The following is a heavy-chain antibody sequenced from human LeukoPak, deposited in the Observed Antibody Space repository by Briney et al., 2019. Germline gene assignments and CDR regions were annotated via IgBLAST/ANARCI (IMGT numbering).Heavy chain of an antibody. CDR2: IYHSGST. CDR3: ARVGELLMGYFDY. J-gene: IGHJ4*02. V-gene: IGHV4-4*02. Sequence: SETLSLTCAVSGGSISSSNWWSWVRQPPGKGLEWIGEIYHSGSTNYNPSLKSRVTISVDKSKNQFSLKLSSVTAADTAVYYCARVGELLMGYFDYWGQGTLVTVSS. D-gene: IGHD1-26*01. CDR1: GGSISSSNW.